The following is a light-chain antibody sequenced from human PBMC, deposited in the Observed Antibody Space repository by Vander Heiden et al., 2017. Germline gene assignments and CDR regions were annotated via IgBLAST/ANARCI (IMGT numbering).Light chain of an antibody. CDR1: QDIRKN. CDR2: GAS. V-gene: IGKV1-33*01. J-gene: IGKJ2*01. Sequence: DIQMTQSPSSLSASVGDRVTITCQASQDIRKNLNWFQQKPGKPPKLLIYGASNLEKGVPSRFSGSASGTEYTFTISSLQPEDVATYYWQRYGVLRAFGQGTKLDIK. CDR3: QRYGVLRA.